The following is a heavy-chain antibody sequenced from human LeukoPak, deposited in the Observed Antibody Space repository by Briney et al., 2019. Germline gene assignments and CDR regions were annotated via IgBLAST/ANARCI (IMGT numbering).Heavy chain of an antibody. CDR1: GFTFSSYA. CDR2: ISYDGSNK. CDR3: ARGHYYDSSGYPRDSNLYFDF. V-gene: IGHV3-30*14. J-gene: IGHJ4*02. D-gene: IGHD3-22*01. Sequence: QTGGSLRLSCAASGFTFSSYAMHWVRQAPGKGLECVAVISYDGSNKYYADSVKGRFTISRDTSKNTLFPQMNSLRAEDTAVYYCARGHYYDSSGYPRDSNLYFDFWGQGTLVTVSS.